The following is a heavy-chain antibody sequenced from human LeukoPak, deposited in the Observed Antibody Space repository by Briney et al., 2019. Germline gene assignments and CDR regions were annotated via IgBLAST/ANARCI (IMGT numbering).Heavy chain of an antibody. CDR1: GGTFSSYT. V-gene: IGHV1-69*02. D-gene: IGHD3-3*01. CDR3: ARQYYDFWSGYPSYLDY. CDR2: IIPILGIA. Sequence: SVKVSCKASGGTFSSYTISWVRQAPGQGLEWMGRIIPILGIANYAQKFQGRVTITADKSTSTAYMELISLRSEDTAVYYCARQYYDFWSGYPSYLDYWGQGTLVTVSS. J-gene: IGHJ4*02.